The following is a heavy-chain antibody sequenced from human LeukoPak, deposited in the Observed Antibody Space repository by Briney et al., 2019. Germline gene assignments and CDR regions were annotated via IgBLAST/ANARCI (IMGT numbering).Heavy chain of an antibody. CDR1: GYSISSGYY. Sequence: KSSETLSLTCTVSGYSISSGYYWGWIRQPPGKGLEWIGSIYHSGSTYYNPSLKSRVTISVDTSKNQFSLKLSSVTAADTAVYYCAGALGLTKNDAFDIWGQGTMVTVSS. J-gene: IGHJ3*02. CDR3: AGALGLTKNDAFDI. D-gene: IGHD1-1*01. CDR2: IYHSGST. V-gene: IGHV4-38-2*02.